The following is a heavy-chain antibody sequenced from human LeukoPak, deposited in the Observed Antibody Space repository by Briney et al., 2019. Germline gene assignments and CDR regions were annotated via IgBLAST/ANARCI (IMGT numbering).Heavy chain of an antibody. CDR2: IPHNSSGT. V-gene: IGHV1-2*02. D-gene: IGHD3-16*02. Sequence: ASVKVSCKASGYTFSDYYIHWLRQAPGQGLEWMGLIPHNSSGTNDAPKFHGRVALAREMSSSKASLEVTSLTPDDTAIYYSARLEGLGYRGGWFDPWGQGTLVTVSS. CDR1: GYTFSDYY. CDR3: ARLEGLGYRGGWFDP. J-gene: IGHJ5*02.